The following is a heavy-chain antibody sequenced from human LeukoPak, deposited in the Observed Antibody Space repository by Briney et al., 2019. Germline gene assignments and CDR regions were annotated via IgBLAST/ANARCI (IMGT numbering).Heavy chain of an antibody. J-gene: IGHJ4*02. Sequence: ETLSLTCAVYGGSFSGYYWSWIRQAPGKGPEWVGRVKNRGDGMATDYAAPVKGRFVISRDDSKKTVYLQMDSLKTEDTAVYFCTTEYFGGFEYWGQGTLVTVSS. CDR2: VKNRGDGMAT. V-gene: IGHV3-15*07. CDR3: TTEYFGGFEY. D-gene: IGHD3-16*01. CDR1: GGSFSGYY.